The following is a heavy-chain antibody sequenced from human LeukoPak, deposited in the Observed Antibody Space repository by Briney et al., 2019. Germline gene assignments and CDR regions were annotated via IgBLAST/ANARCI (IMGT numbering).Heavy chain of an antibody. CDR3: ARELGRNAFDI. Sequence: ASVKVSCKASGYTFIDNHMYWIRQAPGQGPECMGWINPNSGGTNYAQKFQGRITMTRDTSISTDYMELSRLTSDDTAIYFCARELGRNAFDIWGQGTMVTVSP. D-gene: IGHD7-27*01. CDR1: GYTFIDNH. CDR2: INPNSGGT. J-gene: IGHJ3*02. V-gene: IGHV1-2*02.